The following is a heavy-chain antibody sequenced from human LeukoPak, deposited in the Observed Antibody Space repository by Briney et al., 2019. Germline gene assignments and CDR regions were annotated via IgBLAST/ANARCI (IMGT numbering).Heavy chain of an antibody. Sequence: GGSLRLSCAASGFTLSSYWMHWVRQAPGKGLVWVSRVKSDGSSTDYADSVKGRFTISRDNAKNTLYLQMNSLRAEDTAVYYCVRGGQTGYYRGQGTLVTVSS. CDR1: GFTLSSYW. J-gene: IGHJ4*02. CDR2: VKSDGSST. V-gene: IGHV3-74*01. CDR3: VRGGQTGYY.